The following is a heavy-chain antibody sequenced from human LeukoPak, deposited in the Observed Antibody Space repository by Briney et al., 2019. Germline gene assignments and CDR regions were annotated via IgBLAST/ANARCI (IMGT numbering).Heavy chain of an antibody. V-gene: IGHV3-30*03. CDR2: ISYDGSNK. Sequence: PGGSLRLSCAASGFTFSSYGMHWVRQAPGKGLEWVAVISYDGSNKYYADSVKGRFTISRDNSKNTLYLQMNSLRAEDTAVYYCARAPRAAGRVIYFDYWGQGTLVTVSS. CDR3: ARAPRAAGRVIYFDY. D-gene: IGHD6-13*01. CDR1: GFTFSSYG. J-gene: IGHJ4*02.